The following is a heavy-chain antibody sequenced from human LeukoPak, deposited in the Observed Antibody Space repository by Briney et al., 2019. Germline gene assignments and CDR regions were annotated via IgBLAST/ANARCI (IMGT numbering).Heavy chain of an antibody. CDR1: GGSISDYY. V-gene: IGHV4-59*12. J-gene: IGHJ4*02. CDR2: IYYRGST. CDR3: ARVPFAYYGSGSYRFDY. Sequence: SETLSLTCTVSGGSISDYYWSWTRQPPGKGPEWIGYIYYRGSTNYNPSLKSRVTISVDTSKNQFSLKLSSVTAADTAVYYCARVPFAYYGSGSYRFDYWGQGTLVTVSS. D-gene: IGHD3-10*01.